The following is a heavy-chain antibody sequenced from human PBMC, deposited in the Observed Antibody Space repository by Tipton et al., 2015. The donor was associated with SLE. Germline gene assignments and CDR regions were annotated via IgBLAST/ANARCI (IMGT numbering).Heavy chain of an antibody. J-gene: IGHJ3*02. V-gene: IGHV4-39*07. CDR3: ARELQQLVAFDI. Sequence: TLSLTCTVSGGSISSSSYYWGWIRQPPGKGLEWIGSIYYSGSTYYNPSLNSRVTISVDTSKNQFSLKLSSVTAADTAVYYCARELQQLVAFDIWGQGAMVTVSS. D-gene: IGHD6-6*01. CDR1: GGSISSSSYY. CDR2: IYYSGST.